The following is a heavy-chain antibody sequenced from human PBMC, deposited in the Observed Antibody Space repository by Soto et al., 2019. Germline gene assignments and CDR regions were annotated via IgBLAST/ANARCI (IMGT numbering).Heavy chain of an antibody. CDR2: INHSGST. Sequence: QVQLQQRGAGLLKPSETLSLTCAVYGGSFSGYYWSWIRQPPGKGLEWIGEINHSGSTNYNPSLKSRVTISVDTSKNQFALKLSSVTAADTAVYCCAREGAYRAARRIDYWGQGTLVTVSS. CDR3: AREGAYRAARRIDY. CDR1: GGSFSGYY. D-gene: IGHD6-6*01. J-gene: IGHJ4*02. V-gene: IGHV4-34*01.